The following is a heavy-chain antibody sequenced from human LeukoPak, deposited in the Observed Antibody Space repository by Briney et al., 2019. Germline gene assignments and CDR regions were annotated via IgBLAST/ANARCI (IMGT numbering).Heavy chain of an antibody. D-gene: IGHD2-2*02. V-gene: IGHV4-59*11. Sequence: SETLSLTCTVSDVSISSHYWSWIRQPPGKGLEWIGYIYYNGNTNHNPSLKSRVTISVDTSKNQFSLKLSSVTAADTAVYYCATLPASTPGPFDYWGQGTLVTVSS. CDR2: IYYNGNT. CDR1: DVSISSHY. J-gene: IGHJ4*02. CDR3: ATLPASTPGPFDY.